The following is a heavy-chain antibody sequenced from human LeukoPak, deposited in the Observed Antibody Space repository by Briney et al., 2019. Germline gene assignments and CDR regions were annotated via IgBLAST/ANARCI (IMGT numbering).Heavy chain of an antibody. CDR2: ISGSDGST. CDR1: GFTFSSYA. Sequence: GGSLRLSCAASGFTFSSYATTWVRQAPDKGLEWVSAISGSDGSTYYADSVKGRFTISRDDSQNTLYLQMNSLSAEDTAVYYCAKVETSGGANCYALDYWGQGTLVTVSS. D-gene: IGHD2-2*01. V-gene: IGHV3-23*01. CDR3: AKVETSGGANCYALDY. J-gene: IGHJ4*02.